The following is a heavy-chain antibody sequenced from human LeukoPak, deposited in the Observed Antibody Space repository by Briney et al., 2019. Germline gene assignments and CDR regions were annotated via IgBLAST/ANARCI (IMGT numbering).Heavy chain of an antibody. J-gene: IGHJ4*02. CDR3: ARINYGDF. Sequence: SETLSLTCAVSGGSLSSFYWSWIRQPPGKGLEWIGSIYYSGDTYYNPSLKSRVTISVDTSKNQFSLKLTSVTAADTALYYCARINYGDFWGQGTLVTVSS. V-gene: IGHV4-39*07. CDR2: IYYSGDT. CDR1: GGSLSSFY.